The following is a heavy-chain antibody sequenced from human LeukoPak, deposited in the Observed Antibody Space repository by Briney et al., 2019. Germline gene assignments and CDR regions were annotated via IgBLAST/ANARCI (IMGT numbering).Heavy chain of an antibody. CDR1: GGSISSGGYS. J-gene: IGHJ4*02. V-gene: IGHV4-30-2*01. CDR2: ISHSGST. CDR3: ARDGLGPVAYSSGWYGPSYFDY. Sequence: SETLSLTCAVSGGSISSGGYSWSWIRQPPGKGLEWIGYISHSGSTYYNPSLKSRVTISVDTSKNQFSLKLSSVTAADTAVYYCARDGLGPVAYSSGWYGPSYFDYWGQGTLVTVSS. D-gene: IGHD6-19*01.